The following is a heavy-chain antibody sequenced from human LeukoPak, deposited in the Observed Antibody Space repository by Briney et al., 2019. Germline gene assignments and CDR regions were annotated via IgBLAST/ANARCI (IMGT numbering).Heavy chain of an antibody. CDR1: GYTFTGYY. V-gene: IGHV1-2*02. Sequence: ASVKVSCKASGYTFTGYYMHWVRQAPGQGLEWMGWINPNSGGTNYAQKFQSRVTMTRDTSISTAYMELSRLRSDDTAVYYCARAADTAMAHFDYWGQGTLVTVSS. CDR3: ARAADTAMAHFDY. CDR2: INPNSGGT. D-gene: IGHD5-18*01. J-gene: IGHJ4*02.